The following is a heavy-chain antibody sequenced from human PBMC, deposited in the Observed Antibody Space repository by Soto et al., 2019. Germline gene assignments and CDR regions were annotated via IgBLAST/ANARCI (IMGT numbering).Heavy chain of an antibody. CDR3: VRELIVGPAEYFQH. V-gene: IGHV3-7*01. CDR1: GFTFSNSW. CDR2: RNRDGSEI. J-gene: IGHJ1*01. Sequence: EVELVESGGGVAQPGGSLRLSCAVSGFTFSNSWMSWVRQAPGKGLEWVANRNRDGSEIHYLDSVKGRFTISRDNAKNSLFLQMNSLRAEDTAIYYCVRELIVGPAEYFQHWGQGTLVTVSA. D-gene: IGHD1-26*01.